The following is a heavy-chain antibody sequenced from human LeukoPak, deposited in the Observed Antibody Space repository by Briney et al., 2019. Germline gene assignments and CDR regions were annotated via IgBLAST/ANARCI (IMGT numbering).Heavy chain of an antibody. Sequence: ASVKVSCKASGYTFTSYDINWVRQASGQGLEWMGWMSPKSGKTGYAQKFQGRVTITRDTSISTAYMELSRLRSDDTAVYYCARSEQFPYYMDVWGKGTTVTVSS. CDR2: MSPKSGKT. D-gene: IGHD6-19*01. CDR3: ARSEQFPYYMDV. CDR1: GYTFTSYD. V-gene: IGHV1-8*02. J-gene: IGHJ6*03.